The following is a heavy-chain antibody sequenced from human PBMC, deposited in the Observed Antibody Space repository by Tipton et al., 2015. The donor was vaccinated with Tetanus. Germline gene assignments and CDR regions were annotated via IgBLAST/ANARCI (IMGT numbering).Heavy chain of an antibody. CDR3: ARVGGVRDDSYYGMDV. V-gene: IGHV3-30*19. Sequence: RSLRLSCAASGFTFSSYGMHWVRQAPGKGLEWVAVIWYDGSNKYYADSVKGRFTISRDNSKNTLYLQMNSLRAEDTAVYYCARVGGVRDDSYYGMDVWGQGTTVTVSS. CDR1: GFTFSSYG. J-gene: IGHJ6*02. CDR2: IWYDGSNK. D-gene: IGHD3-16*01.